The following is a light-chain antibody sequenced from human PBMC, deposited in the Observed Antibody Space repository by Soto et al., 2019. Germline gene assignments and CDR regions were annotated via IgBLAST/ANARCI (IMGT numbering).Light chain of an antibody. Sequence: EIVMTQSPATLSVSPGGRATLSCRASQSISDTLAWYQQKPGQAPRLLIHGASTRAPGFPARFSGSGSGTDFTLTISSLQSEDSAVYYCQQYDNWPWTFGQGTKV. CDR1: QSISDT. CDR3: QQYDNWPWT. J-gene: IGKJ1*01. V-gene: IGKV3-15*01. CDR2: GAS.